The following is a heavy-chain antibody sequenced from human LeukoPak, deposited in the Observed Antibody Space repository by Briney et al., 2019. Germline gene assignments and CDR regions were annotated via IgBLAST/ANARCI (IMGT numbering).Heavy chain of an antibody. D-gene: IGHD5-18*01. CDR3: ARAIGGTAMVLFDY. CDR1: GFTFSSYS. Sequence: GGSLRLSCAASGFTFSSYSMNWVRQAPGKGLEWVSSISSNSNIYYAGSVKGRFTISRDNAKNSLYLQMNSLRAEDTAVYYCARAIGGTAMVLFDYWGQGTLVTVSS. V-gene: IGHV3-21*01. CDR2: ISSNSNI. J-gene: IGHJ4*02.